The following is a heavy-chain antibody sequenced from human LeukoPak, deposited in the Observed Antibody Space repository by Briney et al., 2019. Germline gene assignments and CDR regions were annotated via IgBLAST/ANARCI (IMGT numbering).Heavy chain of an antibody. CDR2: VRKKVNSYTT. Sequence: PGGSLRLSCGASGFIFSHYWMSWVRQAPGKGLEWIGRVRKKVNSYTTEYAASVKGRFTISRDDSKNSLYLQMNSLRAEDTALYYCARIGHDLYQTFDSWGHGTLITVSS. J-gene: IGHJ5*01. CDR1: GFIFSHYW. CDR3: ARIGHDLYQTFDS. D-gene: IGHD2-2*01. V-gene: IGHV3-72*01.